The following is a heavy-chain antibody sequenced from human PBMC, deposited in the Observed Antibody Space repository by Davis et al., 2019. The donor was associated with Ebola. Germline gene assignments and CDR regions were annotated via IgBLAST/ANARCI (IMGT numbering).Heavy chain of an antibody. CDR2: IWYDGSNK. V-gene: IGHV3-33*06. Sequence: GESLKISCAASGFTFSSYGMHWVRQAPGKGLEWVAVIWYDGSNKYYADSVKGRFTISRDNSKNTLYLQMNSLRAEDTAVYYCAKGISRAHSSGWYYFDYWGQGTLVTVSS. J-gene: IGHJ4*02. CDR1: GFTFSSYG. D-gene: IGHD6-19*01. CDR3: AKGISRAHSSGWYYFDY.